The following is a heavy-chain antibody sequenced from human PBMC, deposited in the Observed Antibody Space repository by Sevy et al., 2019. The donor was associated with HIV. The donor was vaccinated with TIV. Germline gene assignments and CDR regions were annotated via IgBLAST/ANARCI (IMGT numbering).Heavy chain of an antibody. D-gene: IGHD2-21*02. Sequence: GGCLRLSCAASGFTFSNYWMSWVRQAPGKGLEWVANIKQGGSEKYYVDSVKGRFTISRDNAKNSLYLQMNSLRVEDTAVYYCARGGDDGAFDIWGQGTMVTVSS. CDR2: IKQGGSEK. V-gene: IGHV3-7*01. CDR3: ARGGDDGAFDI. J-gene: IGHJ3*02. CDR1: GFTFSNYW.